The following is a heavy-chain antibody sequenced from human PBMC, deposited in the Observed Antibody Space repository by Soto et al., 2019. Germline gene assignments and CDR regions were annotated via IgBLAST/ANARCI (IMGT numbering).Heavy chain of an antibody. Sequence: ASVKVSFKASCYTFTSYSIIWLLHSPLQWLEWVAWINTYNGETYNAENVQCRVTMTRDTSTNTASMELRSLRSDDTAVYYCTRYIEVLKGDYNKYDIEVWGQGTMVTVSS. V-gene: IGHV1-18*04. J-gene: IGHJ6*01. CDR3: TRYIEVLKGDYNKYDIEV. D-gene: IGHD2-2*01. CDR2: INTYNGET. CDR1: CYTFTSYS.